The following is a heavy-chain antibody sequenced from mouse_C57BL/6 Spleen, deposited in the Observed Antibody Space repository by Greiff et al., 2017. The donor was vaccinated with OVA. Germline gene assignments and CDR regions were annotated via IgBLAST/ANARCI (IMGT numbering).Heavy chain of an antibody. CDR3: ARRWDDAMDY. V-gene: IGHV1-59*01. CDR2: IDPSDSYT. Sequence: QVQLQQPGAELVRPGTSVKLSCKASGYTFTSYWMHWVKQRPGQGLEWIGVIDPSDSYTNYNQKFKGKATLTVDTSSSTAYMQLSSLTSEDSAVYYCARRWDDAMDYWGQGTSVTVSS. D-gene: IGHD4-1*01. J-gene: IGHJ4*01. CDR1: GYTFTSYW.